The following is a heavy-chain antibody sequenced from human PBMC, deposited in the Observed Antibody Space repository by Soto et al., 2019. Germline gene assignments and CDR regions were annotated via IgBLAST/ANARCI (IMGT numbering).Heavy chain of an antibody. Sequence: EVQLLESGGGWVQPGGSLRLSCAASGITIINYPMSWVRQAPGKGLDWVSGISGSGDRTYYADSAKGRFSISKDISKNSLSLQLDSLAVADTAIYFCVKDDGGYPSTAPHWGQGTLVTVSS. CDR1: GITIINYP. CDR3: VKDDGGYPSTAPH. D-gene: IGHD3-16*02. J-gene: IGHJ4*02. CDR2: ISGSGDRT. V-gene: IGHV3-23*01.